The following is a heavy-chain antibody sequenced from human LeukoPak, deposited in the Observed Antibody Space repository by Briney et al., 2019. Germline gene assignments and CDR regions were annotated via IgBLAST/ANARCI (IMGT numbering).Heavy chain of an antibody. CDR1: GGSNRNYY. D-gene: IGHD4-11*01. J-gene: IGHJ5*02. CDR3: ARHERATDDSVPNWFDP. Sequence: PSETLSLNCPVSGGSNRNYYCSWIRQPPGERLEWIGYISYSGSTRYNPSLRSRVTMSVDTSTNQFSLKLNSVTTADTAVYYCARHERATDDSVPNWFDPWGQGILVTVSS. V-gene: IGHV4-59*08. CDR2: ISYSGST.